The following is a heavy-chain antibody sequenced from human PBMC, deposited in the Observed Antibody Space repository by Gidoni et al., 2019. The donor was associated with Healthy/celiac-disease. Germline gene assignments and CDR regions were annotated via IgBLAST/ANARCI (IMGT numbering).Heavy chain of an antibody. CDR2: ISSSSSYI. CDR1: GFTFSSYS. Sequence: EVQLVESGGGLVKPGGSLRLSCAASGFTFSSYSMNWVRQAPGKGLEWVSSISSSSSYIYYADSVKGRFTISRDNAKNSLYLQMNSLRAEDTAVYYCATPPRSGKAVGGYWGQGTLVTVSS. CDR3: ATPPRSGKAVGGY. V-gene: IGHV3-21*01. J-gene: IGHJ4*02. D-gene: IGHD3-16*01.